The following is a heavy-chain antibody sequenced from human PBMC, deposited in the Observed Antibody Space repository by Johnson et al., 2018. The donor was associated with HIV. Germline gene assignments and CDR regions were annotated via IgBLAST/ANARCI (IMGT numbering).Heavy chain of an antibody. Sequence: VQLVESGGGVVQPGGSLRLSCAASGFTFSSYDMHWVRQPTGKGLEWVSAIGSAGDTYYQGSVNGRFTISRENAKNSLYLQMNSLRAGDTAVYYCAAGGVPALDIWGQGTMVTVSS. CDR1: GFTFSSYD. J-gene: IGHJ3*02. CDR2: IGSAGDT. CDR3: AAGGVPALDI. V-gene: IGHV3-13*01. D-gene: IGHD2-15*01.